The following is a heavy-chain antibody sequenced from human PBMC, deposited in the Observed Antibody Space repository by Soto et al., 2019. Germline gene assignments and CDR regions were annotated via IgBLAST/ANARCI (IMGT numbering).Heavy chain of an antibody. CDR3: ARGVRSGARREGFED. Sequence: SVKVSCKASGATFSGSSFNWVRQAPGQGLEWMGGITTTLGTTNYAQHLQGRVTITADDSTATSFMELTSLTSADTAVYYCARGVRSGARREGFEDWGQGTLVTVSS. V-gene: IGHV1-69*13. CDR1: GATFSGSS. CDR2: ITTTLGTT. J-gene: IGHJ4*02. D-gene: IGHD1-1*01.